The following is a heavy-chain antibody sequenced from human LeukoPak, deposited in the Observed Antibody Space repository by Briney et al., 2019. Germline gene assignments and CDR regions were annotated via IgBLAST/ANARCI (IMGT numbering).Heavy chain of an antibody. CDR3: ARGGDSSGYRYYFDY. V-gene: IGHV4-4*07. J-gene: IGHJ4*02. CDR1: GGSISSYY. CDR2: IYYSGST. Sequence: SETLSLTCTVSGGSISSYYWSWIRQPAGKGLEWIGSIYYSGSTYYNPSLKSRVTISVDTSKNQFSLKLSSVTAADTAVYYCARGGDSSGYRYYFDYWGQGTLVTVSS. D-gene: IGHD3-22*01.